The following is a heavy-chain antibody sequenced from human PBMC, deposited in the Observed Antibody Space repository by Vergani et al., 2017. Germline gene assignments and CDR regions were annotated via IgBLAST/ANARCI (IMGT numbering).Heavy chain of an antibody. CDR3: ARGATRYYYYYMDV. V-gene: IGHV4-59*01. Sequence: QVQLQESVPGLVKPSETLSLTCTVSGGSISSYYWSWIRQPPGKGLEWIGYIYYSGSTNYNPSLKSRVTISVDTSKDQFSLKLSSVTAADTAVYYCARGATRYYYYYMDVWGKGTTVTVSS. D-gene: IGHD2-15*01. J-gene: IGHJ6*03. CDR1: GGSISSYY. CDR2: IYYSGST.